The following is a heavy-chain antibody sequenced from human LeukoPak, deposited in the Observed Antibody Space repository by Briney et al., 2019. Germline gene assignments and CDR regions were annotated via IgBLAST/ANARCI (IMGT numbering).Heavy chain of an antibody. Sequence: ASVKVSCKVSGYTLTELSMHWVRQALGKGLEWMGGFDPEDGETIYAQKFQGRVTMTEDTSTDTAYMELSSLRSEDTAVYYCCATRVGASLGAFDIWGQGTMVTVSS. CDR2: FDPEDGET. CDR3: CATRVGASLGAFDI. CDR1: GYTLTELS. J-gene: IGHJ3*02. D-gene: IGHD1-26*01. V-gene: IGHV1-24*01.